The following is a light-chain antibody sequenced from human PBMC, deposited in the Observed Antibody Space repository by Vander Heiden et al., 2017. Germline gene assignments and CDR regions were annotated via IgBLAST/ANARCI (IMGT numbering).Light chain of an antibody. Sequence: QSALNQLAPVSGSPGQSITTSLTGTSSDVASYNLVSWYPQPQGKAPILMVSEVSKRPSGVANRFSGSKSGNTASLTISGLQAEDDADYYCCSYAGSSTVVFGGGTKLTVL. V-gene: IGLV2-23*02. CDR2: EVS. J-gene: IGLJ2*01. CDR3: CSYAGSSTVV. CDR1: SSDVASYNL.